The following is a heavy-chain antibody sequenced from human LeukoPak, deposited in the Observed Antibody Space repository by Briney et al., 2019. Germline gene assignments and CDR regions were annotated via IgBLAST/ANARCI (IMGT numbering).Heavy chain of an antibody. CDR1: GFTFGDYT. Sequence: GGSLRLSCTASGFTFGDYTMSWVRQAPGKGLEWVGFIRSKSYGGTTEYAASVKGRFTISRDDSKSIAYLQMNSLRAEDTAVYYCARITTDYWGQGTLVTVSS. CDR3: ARITTDY. CDR2: IRSKSYGGTT. D-gene: IGHD3-10*01. V-gene: IGHV3-49*04. J-gene: IGHJ4*02.